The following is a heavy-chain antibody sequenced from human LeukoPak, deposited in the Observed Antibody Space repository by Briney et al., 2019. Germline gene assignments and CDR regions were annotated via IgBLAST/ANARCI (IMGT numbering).Heavy chain of an antibody. J-gene: IGHJ3*02. D-gene: IGHD3-9*01. CDR3: ASTGILTVVDAFDI. Sequence: GGSLRLSCAASGFTFSSYEMNWVRQAPGKGLERGSYISSSGSTIYYADSVKGRFTISRDNAKNSLYLQMNSLRAEDTAVYYCASTGILTVVDAFDIWGQGTMVTVSS. V-gene: IGHV3-48*03. CDR2: ISSSGSTI. CDR1: GFTFSSYE.